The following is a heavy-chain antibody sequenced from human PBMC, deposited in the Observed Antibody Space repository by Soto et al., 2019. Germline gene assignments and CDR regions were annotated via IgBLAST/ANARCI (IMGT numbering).Heavy chain of an antibody. CDR3: AASIFYYGMDV. CDR2: IYPGDSDT. CDR1: GFTFTNYW. J-gene: IGHJ6*02. V-gene: IGHV5-51*01. Sequence: GESLKISCKGSGFTFTNYWIGWVRQMPGKGLEWMGIIYPGDSDTKYNPSFQGQVTISADKSITTTYLRWTSLKASDTAIYYCAASIFYYGMDVWGQGTTVTVSS.